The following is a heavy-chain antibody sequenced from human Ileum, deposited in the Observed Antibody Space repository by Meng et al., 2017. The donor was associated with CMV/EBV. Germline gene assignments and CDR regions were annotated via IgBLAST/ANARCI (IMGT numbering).Heavy chain of an antibody. CDR2: IFATGTT. CDR1: GASLNDYY. Sequence: QVQLQESGLGRVKPSETLSLTCTVSGASLNDYYWSWIRQPAGKGLEWIGRIFATGTTNYNPSLKSRVTMSVDTSKNQFSLKLTSVTAADTAVYFCARDRFDPWGQGALVTVSS. J-gene: IGHJ5*02. CDR3: ARDRFDP. V-gene: IGHV4-4*07.